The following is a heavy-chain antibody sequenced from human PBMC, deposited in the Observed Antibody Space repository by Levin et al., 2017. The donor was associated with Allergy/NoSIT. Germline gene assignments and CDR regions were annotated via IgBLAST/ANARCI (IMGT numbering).Heavy chain of an antibody. J-gene: IGHJ5*02. Sequence: PGESLKISCQASGYTFTSYGISWVRQAPGQGLEWMGWISGYNGNTKYAQKFQGRVTMTTDTSTSTAYMELRSLRSDDTAVYHCARDSQDSSSWYTPSWFDPWGQGTLVTVSS. CDR1: GYTFTSYG. D-gene: IGHD6-13*01. CDR3: ARDSQDSSSWYTPSWFDP. V-gene: IGHV1-18*01. CDR2: ISGYNGNT.